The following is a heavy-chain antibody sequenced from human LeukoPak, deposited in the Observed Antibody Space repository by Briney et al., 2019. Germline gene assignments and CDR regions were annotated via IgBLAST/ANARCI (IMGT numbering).Heavy chain of an antibody. CDR3: ASFPIAAAVTDAFDI. Sequence: PSETLSLTCSVSGGSISSSYWNWVWQAPGKGLEWIGFIYYSGSTNDGSTNYNPSLNSRVSMSMDTSRNKFSLKLNSVTVADTAVYYCASFPIAAAVTDAFDIWGQGTMVTVSS. CDR1: GGSISSSY. J-gene: IGHJ3*02. V-gene: IGHV4-59*01. CDR2: IYYSGSTNDGST. D-gene: IGHD6-13*01.